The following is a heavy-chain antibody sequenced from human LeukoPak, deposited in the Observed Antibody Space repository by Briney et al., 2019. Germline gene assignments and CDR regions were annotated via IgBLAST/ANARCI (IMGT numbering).Heavy chain of an antibody. V-gene: IGHV1-8*01. J-gene: IGHJ4*02. Sequence: ASAKVSCKASGYTFTSYDINWVRQATGQGLEWMGWMNPNSGNTGYAQKFQGRVTMIRNTSISTAYMELSSLRSDDTAVYYCARDRSGSGYAPYYFDYWGQGTLVTVSS. D-gene: IGHD5-12*01. CDR3: ARDRSGSGYAPYYFDY. CDR1: GYTFTSYD. CDR2: MNPNSGNT.